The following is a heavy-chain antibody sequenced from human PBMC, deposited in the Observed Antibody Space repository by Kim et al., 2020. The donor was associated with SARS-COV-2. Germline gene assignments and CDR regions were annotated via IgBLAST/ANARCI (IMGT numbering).Heavy chain of an antibody. CDR1: GDSLGSYF. CDR3: ARGFDMAVDR. J-gene: IGHJ4*02. V-gene: IGHV4-59*13. D-gene: IGHD6-19*01. CDR2: IYYTGRT. Sequence: SETLSLTCSVSGDSLGSYFWTWIRQPPGKGLECIGHIYYTGRTKFNPSLKSRVSMSVDTSKSQFSLNLTSLSAADTAVYYCARGFDMAVDRWGPGTLVTV.